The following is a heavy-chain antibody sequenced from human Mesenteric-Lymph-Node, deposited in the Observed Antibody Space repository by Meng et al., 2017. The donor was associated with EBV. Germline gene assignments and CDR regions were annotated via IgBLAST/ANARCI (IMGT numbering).Heavy chain of an antibody. Sequence: QWLGAGGGLVPGGGSLRLSCAASEFTFSDYTMYWVRQAPGKGLEWVSHVGGSGGSTYYADSVKGRFTISRDNSKNTLFLQMNSLGADDTAVYYCVKDLAVAGTWGQGTLVTVSS. CDR2: VGGSGGST. V-gene: IGHV3-23*01. CDR1: EFTFSDYT. J-gene: IGHJ5*02. D-gene: IGHD6-19*01. CDR3: VKDLAVAGT.